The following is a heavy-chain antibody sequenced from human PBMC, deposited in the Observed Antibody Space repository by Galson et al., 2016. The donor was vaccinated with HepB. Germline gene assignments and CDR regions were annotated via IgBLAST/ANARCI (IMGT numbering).Heavy chain of an antibody. J-gene: IGHJ4*02. V-gene: IGHV3-30*18. D-gene: IGHD1-7*01. CDR3: AKGGDNWNFFDY. Sequence: SLRLSCAASGFTFSGHGMHWVRQAPGKGPEWVALVSYDGIDKNYVDSEKGRFTISRDNSENTLYLQMNSLRAEDTAVYYCAKGGDNWNFFDYCGQGTLVTVSS. CDR2: VSYDGIDK. CDR1: GFTFSGHG.